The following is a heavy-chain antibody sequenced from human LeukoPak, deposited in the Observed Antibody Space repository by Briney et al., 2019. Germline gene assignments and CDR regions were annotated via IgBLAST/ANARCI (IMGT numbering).Heavy chain of an antibody. Sequence: GGSLRLSCAASGFTFSSYAMHWVRQAPGKGLEWVAVISYDGSNKYYADSVKGRFTISRDNSKNTLYLQMNSLRAEDTAVYYCARDLLSPDSDAFDIWGQGTMVTVSS. CDR1: GFTFSSYA. V-gene: IGHV3-30-3*01. CDR3: ARDLLSPDSDAFDI. D-gene: IGHD3-16*01. J-gene: IGHJ3*02. CDR2: ISYDGSNK.